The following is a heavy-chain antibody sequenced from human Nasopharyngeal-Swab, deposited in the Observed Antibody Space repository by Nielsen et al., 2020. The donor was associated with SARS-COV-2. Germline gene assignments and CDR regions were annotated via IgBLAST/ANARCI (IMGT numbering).Heavy chain of an antibody. V-gene: IGHV3-64D*06. D-gene: IGHD6-13*01. CDR1: GFTFSSYA. CDR2: ISSNGGST. Sequence: GESLKISCAASGFTFSSYAMSWVRQAPGKGLEYVSDISSNGGSTYYADSVKGRFTISRDNSKNTLYLQMSSLRAEDTAVYYCVKDALSSSWGFLSPDYFDYWGQGTLVTVSS. CDR3: VKDALSSSWGFLSPDYFDY. J-gene: IGHJ4*02.